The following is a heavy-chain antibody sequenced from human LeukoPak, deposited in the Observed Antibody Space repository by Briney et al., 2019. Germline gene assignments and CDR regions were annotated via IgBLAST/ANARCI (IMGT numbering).Heavy chain of an antibody. J-gene: IGHJ3*02. CDR1: GYTFTGYY. CDR2: VNPNSGDT. V-gene: IGHV1-2*02. CDR3: ARGGRWELPRPYAFDI. Sequence: GASVKVSCKASGYTFTGYYMHWVRQAPGQGLEWMGWVNPNSGDTNYAQKFQGRVTMTRDTSISTAYMELSGLRSDDTAVYYCARGGRWELPRPYAFDIWGQGTMVTVSS. D-gene: IGHD1-26*01.